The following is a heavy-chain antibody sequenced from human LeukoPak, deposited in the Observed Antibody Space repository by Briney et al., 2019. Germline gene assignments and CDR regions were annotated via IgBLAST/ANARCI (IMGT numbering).Heavy chain of an antibody. Sequence: SETLSLTCTVSGGSISTHYWSWIRQPAGKGLEWIGYIYHSGSTNYNPSLKSRVTISVDTSKNQFSLKLSSVTAADTAVYYCARGGGYASPIGYWGQGALVTVSS. D-gene: IGHD5-12*01. V-gene: IGHV4-59*11. CDR3: ARGGGYASPIGY. CDR1: GGSISTHY. CDR2: IYHSGST. J-gene: IGHJ4*02.